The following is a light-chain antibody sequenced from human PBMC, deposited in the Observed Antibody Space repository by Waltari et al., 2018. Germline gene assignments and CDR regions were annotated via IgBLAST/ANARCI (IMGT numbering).Light chain of an antibody. V-gene: IGKV1-17*01. Sequence: DIQMSQSTSSLSASVGDRVTITCRASQDIRSNLNWYQQKPGKAPKLLIYYANTLASGVPSRFSGSGSGTEFTFTISSLQPEDFATYYCQHASSYPLTFGGGTKVEIK. CDR1: QDIRSN. CDR2: YAN. CDR3: QHASSYPLT. J-gene: IGKJ4*01.